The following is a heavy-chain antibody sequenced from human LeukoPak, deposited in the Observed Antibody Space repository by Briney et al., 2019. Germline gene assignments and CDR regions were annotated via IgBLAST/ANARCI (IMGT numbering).Heavy chain of an antibody. V-gene: IGHV3-7*01. Sequence: GSLRLSCAASGFIFSSYWMGWVRQAPGKGLEWVANIKQDGSEKYYVDSVKGRFTISRDNAKNSLYLEMNSLRAEDTAVYYCARVRYYYDSSGYYYFDYWGQGTLVTVSS. CDR2: IKQDGSEK. CDR3: ARVRYYYDSSGYYYFDY. CDR1: GFIFSSYW. D-gene: IGHD3-22*01. J-gene: IGHJ4*02.